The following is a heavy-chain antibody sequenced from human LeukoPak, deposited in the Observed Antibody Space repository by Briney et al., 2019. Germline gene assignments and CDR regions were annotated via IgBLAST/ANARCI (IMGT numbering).Heavy chain of an antibody. D-gene: IGHD3-22*01. V-gene: IGHV3-7*01. J-gene: IGHJ5*02. CDR2: IKRDGSEK. Sequence: GXXLRLSCAASGFTFSSYWMSWVRQAPGKGLEWVANIKRDGSEKYYVDSVKGRFTISRDNAKNSLYLQMNSLRAEDTAVYYCARDTYYDSSGYYAWGQGTLVTVSS. CDR1: GFTFSSYW. CDR3: ARDTYYDSSGYYA.